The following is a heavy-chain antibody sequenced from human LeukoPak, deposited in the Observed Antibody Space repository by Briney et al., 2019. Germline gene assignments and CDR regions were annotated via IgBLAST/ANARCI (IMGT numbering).Heavy chain of an antibody. CDR2: ISWNSGSI. V-gene: IGHV3-9*01. CDR1: GFTFDDYA. CDR3: AKSITWFGELSPGDV. D-gene: IGHD3-10*01. Sequence: GRSLRLSCAASGFTFDDYAMHWVRQAPGKGLEWVSGISWNSGSIGYADSVKGRFTISRDNAKNSLYLQMNSLRAEDTALYYCAKSITWFGELSPGDVWGQGTTVTVSS. J-gene: IGHJ6*02.